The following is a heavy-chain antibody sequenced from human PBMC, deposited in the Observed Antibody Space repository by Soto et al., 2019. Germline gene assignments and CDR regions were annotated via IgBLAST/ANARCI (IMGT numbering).Heavy chain of an antibody. V-gene: IGHV4-31*03. J-gene: IGHJ6*02. CDR3: ARDGYYYGMDV. CDR2: IYYSGST. Sequence: QVQLQESGPGLVKPSQTLSLTCTVSGGSISSGGYYWSWIRQHPGKGLEWIGYIYYSGSTYYNPSRNSRVTIAVDTSKNQFSLKLSAVTAADTAVYYCARDGYYYGMDVWGQGTPVTVSS. CDR1: GGSISSGGYY.